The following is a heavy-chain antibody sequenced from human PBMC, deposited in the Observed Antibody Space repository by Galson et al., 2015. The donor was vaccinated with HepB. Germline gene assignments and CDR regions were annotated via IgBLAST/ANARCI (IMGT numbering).Heavy chain of an antibody. CDR3: ARGGTMMQI. Sequence: TLSLTCTVSGGSMNSYYWSWIRQTPGKGLQGLEWIGYVYYSDSGNTNYNPSLKSRVTISVDTSKNQFSLNLNSMTAADTAVYYCARGGTMMQIWGQGTLVTVSS. CDR2: VYYSDSGNT. D-gene: IGHD3-22*01. J-gene: IGHJ4*01. CDR1: GGSMNSYY. V-gene: IGHV4-59*01.